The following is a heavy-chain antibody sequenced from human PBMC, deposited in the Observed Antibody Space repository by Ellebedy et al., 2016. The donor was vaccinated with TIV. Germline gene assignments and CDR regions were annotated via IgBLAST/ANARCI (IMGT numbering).Heavy chain of an antibody. CDR2: IYYSGST. V-gene: IGHV4-61*08. J-gene: IGHJ3*02. Sequence: SETLSLXCTVSGGSISSGGYYWSWIRQHPGKGLEWIGYIYYSGSTNYNPSLKSRVTISVDTSKNQFSLKLSSVTAADTAVYYCARGSWSGYYTDIWGQGTMVTVSS. CDR1: GGSISSGGYY. CDR3: ARGSWSGYYTDI. D-gene: IGHD3-3*01.